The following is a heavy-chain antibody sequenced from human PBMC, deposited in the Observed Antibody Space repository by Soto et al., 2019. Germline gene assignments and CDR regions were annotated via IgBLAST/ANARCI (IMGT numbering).Heavy chain of an antibody. CDR3: ARDPDTAKVHDAFDI. V-gene: IGHV1-69*08. Sequence: QVQLVQSGAEVKKPGSSVKVSCKASGGTFSSYTISWVRQVPGQGLEWMGRIIPILGITKYAQKFQGRVTVTADKSTSTAYMELSSLRSEDTAVYYCARDPDTAKVHDAFDIWGQGTMVTVSS. CDR2: IIPILGIT. CDR1: GGTFSSYT. J-gene: IGHJ3*02. D-gene: IGHD5-18*01.